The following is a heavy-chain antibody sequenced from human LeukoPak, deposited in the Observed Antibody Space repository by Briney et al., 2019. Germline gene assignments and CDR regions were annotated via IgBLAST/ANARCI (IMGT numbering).Heavy chain of an antibody. V-gene: IGHV3-74*01. Sequence: GSLRLSCAASGFTFSSYWMHWVRQAPGKGPVWVSRINNDGSGTTYADSVKGRFTISRDDAKNTLYLQMNSLRAEDTALYYCAKGLYYGSGSYSAPLDYWGQGTLVTVSS. CDR2: INNDGSGT. CDR3: AKGLYYGSGSYSAPLDY. J-gene: IGHJ4*02. CDR1: GFTFSSYW. D-gene: IGHD3-10*01.